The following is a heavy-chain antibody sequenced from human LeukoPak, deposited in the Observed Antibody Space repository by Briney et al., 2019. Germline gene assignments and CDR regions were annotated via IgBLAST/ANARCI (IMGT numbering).Heavy chain of an antibody. Sequence: PGGSLRLSCAASGFTFSSYAVSWVRQAPGKGLAWVSYISSSGHATYYVDSVKGRFTMSRDNVENSLFLQMNSPRAEDTAVYYCVRVKGSRFDYWGQGTLVTVSS. J-gene: IGHJ4*02. CDR2: ISSSGHAT. D-gene: IGHD2-15*01. CDR1: GFTFSSYA. CDR3: VRVKGSRFDY. V-gene: IGHV3-48*01.